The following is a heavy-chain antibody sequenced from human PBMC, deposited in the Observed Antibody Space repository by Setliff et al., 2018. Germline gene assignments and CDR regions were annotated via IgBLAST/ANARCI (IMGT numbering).Heavy chain of an antibody. CDR3: ARGGRISYRPSSSWYILDY. D-gene: IGHD6-13*01. V-gene: IGHV4-34*01. CDR2: INHSGST. Sequence: SETLSLTCAVYGGSFSGYYWSWIRQPPGKGLEWIGEINHSGSTNYNPPLKSRVTISVDTSKNQFSLKLSSVTAADTAVYYCARGGRISYRPSSSWYILDYWGQGTLVTVSS. J-gene: IGHJ4*02. CDR1: GGSFSGYY.